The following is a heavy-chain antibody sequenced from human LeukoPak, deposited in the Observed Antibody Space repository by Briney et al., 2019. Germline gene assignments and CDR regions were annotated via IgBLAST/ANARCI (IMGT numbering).Heavy chain of an antibody. CDR2: ISFSGENI. D-gene: IGHD6-6*01. J-gene: IGHJ4*02. Sequence: PGGSLRLSCAASGFKFSAFGMNWVRQAPGKGLEWVSFISFSGENIYYVDSVKGRFTISRDNSKNTLYLQMNSLRAADTAVYYCARDKGTSYLSSFWGQGTLVTVSS. V-gene: IGHV3-21*01. CDR1: GFKFSAFG. CDR3: ARDKGTSYLSSF.